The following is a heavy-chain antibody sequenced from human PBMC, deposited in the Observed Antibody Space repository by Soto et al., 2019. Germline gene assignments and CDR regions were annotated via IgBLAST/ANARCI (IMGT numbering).Heavy chain of an antibody. CDR1: GFTFSSYG. CDR2: IWYDGSNK. D-gene: IGHD3-22*01. CDR3: AKDSSGYWRIGYFDY. J-gene: IGHJ4*02. V-gene: IGHV3-33*06. Sequence: GGSLRLSCAASGFTFSSYGMHWVRQAPGKGLEWVAVIWYDGSNKYYADSVKGRFTISRDNSKNTLYLQMNSLRAEDTAVYDCAKDSSGYWRIGYFDYWGQGTLVTVSS.